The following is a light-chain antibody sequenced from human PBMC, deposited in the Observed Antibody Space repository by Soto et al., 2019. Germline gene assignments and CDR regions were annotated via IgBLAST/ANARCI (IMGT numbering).Light chain of an antibody. V-gene: IGKV3D-15*01. CDR1: QNVDTKY. CDR2: GAS. Sequence: EIVLTQYPGTLSLSLGERATLSCRASQNVDTKYLAWYQFKPGQAPRILIFGASGRATGIPARFSGSGPGTEFTLTISSLQSEDFAVYYCQQYNNWPRTFGQGTKVDI. J-gene: IGKJ1*01. CDR3: QQYNNWPRT.